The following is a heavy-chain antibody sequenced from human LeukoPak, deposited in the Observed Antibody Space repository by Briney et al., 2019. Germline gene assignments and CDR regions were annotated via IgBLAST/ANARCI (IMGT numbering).Heavy chain of an antibody. D-gene: IGHD6-13*01. CDR1: GGSISSYY. J-gene: IGHJ6*02. V-gene: IGHV4-59*08. CDR3: ARLAGYSSSWYGPLRYYGMDV. Sequence: SETLSLTCTVSGGSISSYYWSWIRQPPGKGLEWIGYIYYSGSTNYNPPLKSRVTISVDTSKNQFSLKLSSVTAADTAVYYCARLAGYSSSWYGPLRYYGMDVWGQGTTVTVSS. CDR2: IYYSGST.